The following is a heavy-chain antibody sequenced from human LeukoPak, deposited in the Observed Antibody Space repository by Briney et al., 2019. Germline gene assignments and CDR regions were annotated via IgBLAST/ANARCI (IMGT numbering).Heavy chain of an antibody. Sequence: GGSLRLSCAASGFTFSSYAMHWVRQAPGKGLEWVAVISYDGSNKYYADSVKGRFTISRDNSKNTLYLQMSSLRAEDTAVYYCVKDLQGYSYGTGDYWGQGTLVTVSS. CDR3: VKDLQGYSYGTGDY. CDR2: ISYDGSNK. D-gene: IGHD5-18*01. J-gene: IGHJ4*02. V-gene: IGHV3-30*14. CDR1: GFTFSSYA.